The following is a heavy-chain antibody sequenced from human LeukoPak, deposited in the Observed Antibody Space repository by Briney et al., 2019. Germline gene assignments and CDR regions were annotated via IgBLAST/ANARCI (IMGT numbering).Heavy chain of an antibody. Sequence: PSETLSLTCTVSGGSISSYYWSWIRQPPGKGLEWIGYIYYSGSTNYNPSLKSRVTISVDTSKNQFSLKLSSVTAADTAVYYCASGRYYDSSGYSYFDYWGQGTLVTVSS. J-gene: IGHJ4*02. CDR3: ASGRYYDSSGYSYFDY. CDR2: IYYSGST. CDR1: GGSISSYY. V-gene: IGHV4-59*01. D-gene: IGHD3-22*01.